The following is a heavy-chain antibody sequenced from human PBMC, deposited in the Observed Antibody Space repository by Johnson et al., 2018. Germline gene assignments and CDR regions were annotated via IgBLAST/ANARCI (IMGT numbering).Heavy chain of an antibody. CDR1: GFTFSSYG. CDR2: ISYDGSNK. CDR3: AKDSGWLRNSDYYYGMDV. V-gene: IGHV3-30*18. J-gene: IGHJ6*04. D-gene: IGHD5-12*01. Sequence: QVQLVESGGGVVQPGRSLRLSCAASGFTFSSYGMHWVRQAPGKGLEWVAVISYDGSNKYYADSVKGRFTNSRDNSKNTLYRQMNSLRAEETAGYYCAKDSGWLRNSDYYYGMDVWGKGTTVTVSS.